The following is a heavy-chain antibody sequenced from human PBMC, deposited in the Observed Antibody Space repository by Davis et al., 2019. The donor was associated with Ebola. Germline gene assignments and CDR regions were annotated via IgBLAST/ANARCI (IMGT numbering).Heavy chain of an antibody. CDR2: IKPDGSEK. CDR3: ARGDYYDSSGYFIDAFDI. Sequence: PGGSLRLSCAASGFTFSSYWMSWVRQTPVKGLEWVANIKPDGSEKYYVDSMKGRFTISRDNARNSLYLQMNSLRAEDTAVYYCARGDYYDSSGYFIDAFDIWGQGTMVTVSS. D-gene: IGHD3-22*01. J-gene: IGHJ3*02. V-gene: IGHV3-7*03. CDR1: GFTFSSYW.